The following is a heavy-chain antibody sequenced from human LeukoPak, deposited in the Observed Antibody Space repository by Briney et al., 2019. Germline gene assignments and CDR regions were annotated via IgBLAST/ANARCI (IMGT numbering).Heavy chain of an antibody. J-gene: IGHJ4*02. CDR3: ARVSSGYSSREFAY. D-gene: IGHD6-13*01. CDR1: GGSISSYY. Sequence: SETLSLTCTVSGGSISSYYWSWLRQPPGKGLEWIGYIYYSGSTNYNPSLKSRVTISVDTSKNQFSLKLSSVPAADTAVYYCARVSSGYSSREFAYWGQGTLVTVSS. CDR2: IYYSGST. V-gene: IGHV4-59*01.